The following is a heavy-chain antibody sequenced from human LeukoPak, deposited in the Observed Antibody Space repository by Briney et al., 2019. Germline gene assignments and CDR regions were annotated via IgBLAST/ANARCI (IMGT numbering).Heavy chain of an antibody. J-gene: IGHJ4*02. V-gene: IGHV1-2*02. D-gene: IGHD6-13*01. CDR2: INPNSGGT. CDR3: ARGGRIAAAGSRPFDY. CDR1: GYTFTGYY. Sequence: ASVKVSCKASGYTFTGYYMHWVRQAPGQGLEWMGWINPNSGGTNYAQKFQGRVTMTRDTSISTAYMGLSRLRSDDTAVYYCARGGRIAAAGSRPFDYWGQGTLVTVSS.